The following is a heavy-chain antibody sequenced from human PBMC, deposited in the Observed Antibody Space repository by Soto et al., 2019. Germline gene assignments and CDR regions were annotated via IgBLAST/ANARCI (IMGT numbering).Heavy chain of an antibody. Sequence: AAVKVSCKASGYTFTSYGISWVRQAPGQGLEWMGWISAYNGNTNYAQKLQGRVTMTTDTSTSTAYMELRSLRSDDTAVYYCARELPDFFPFDSWGQGTLVIAPS. CDR1: GYTFTSYG. D-gene: IGHD2-15*01. CDR2: ISAYNGNT. J-gene: IGHJ4*02. V-gene: IGHV1-18*01. CDR3: ARELPDFFPFDS.